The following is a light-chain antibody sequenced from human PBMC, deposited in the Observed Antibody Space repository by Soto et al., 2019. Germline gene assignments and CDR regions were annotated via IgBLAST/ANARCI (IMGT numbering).Light chain of an antibody. CDR3: QQYGGSPPMYT. CDR2: GAS. J-gene: IGKJ2*01. Sequence: EIVLTQSPGTLSLSPGERATLSCRASQSVRSSYLAWYQQKPGQAPRLLIYGASSRATDIPDRFSGSGSGTDFTLTISRLEPEDFAVYYCQQYGGSPPMYTFGQGTKLEIK. CDR1: QSVRSSY. V-gene: IGKV3-20*01.